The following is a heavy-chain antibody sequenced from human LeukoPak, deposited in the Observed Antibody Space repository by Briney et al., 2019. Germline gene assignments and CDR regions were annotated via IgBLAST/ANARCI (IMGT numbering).Heavy chain of an antibody. V-gene: IGHV1-69*15. CDR3: ARKLRLGGNWFDP. Sequence: SVKVPCKTSGGTFTSYAITWVRQAPGQGLEWMGKIIPISGTTHYAQKFQGRTTFTADESTTTAYMEFSSLRSEDTALYYCARKLRLGGNWFDPWGQGTLVTVSS. D-gene: IGHD1-26*01. J-gene: IGHJ5*02. CDR1: GGTFTSYA. CDR2: IIPISGTT.